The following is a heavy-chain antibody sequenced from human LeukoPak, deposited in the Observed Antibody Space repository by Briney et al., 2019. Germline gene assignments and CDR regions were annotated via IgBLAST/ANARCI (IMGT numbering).Heavy chain of an antibody. V-gene: IGHV3-74*01. J-gene: IGHJ6*02. CDR3: ARMRVVAGTIGYGMGV. CDR1: GFTFSSYW. Sequence: AGGSLRLSCAASGFTFSSYWMHWVRQAPGKGLVWVSRINSDGSSTSYADSVKGRFTISRDNAKNTLYLQMNSLRAEDTAVYYCARMRVVAGTIGYGMGVWGQGTTVTVSS. CDR2: INSDGSST. D-gene: IGHD6-19*01.